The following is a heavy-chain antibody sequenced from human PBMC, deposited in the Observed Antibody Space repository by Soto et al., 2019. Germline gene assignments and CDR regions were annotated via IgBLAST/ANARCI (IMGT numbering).Heavy chain of an antibody. D-gene: IGHD3-22*01. J-gene: IGHJ4*02. V-gene: IGHV5-10-1*01. CDR3: ARQIYDSDTGPNFQYYFDS. CDR1: GYTFTSYD. CDR2: IDPSDSQT. Sequence: GASVKVSCKASGYTFTSYDITWVRQKPGKGLEWMGRIDPSDSQTYYSPSFRGHVTISVTKSITTVFLQWSSLRASDTAMYYCARQIYDSDTGPNFQYYFDSWGQGTPVTVSS.